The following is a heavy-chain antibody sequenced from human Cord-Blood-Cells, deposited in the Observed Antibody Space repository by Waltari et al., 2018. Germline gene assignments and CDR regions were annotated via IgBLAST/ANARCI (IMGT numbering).Heavy chain of an antibody. D-gene: IGHD3-10*01. V-gene: IGHV4-34*01. CDR2: INQSGST. CDR3: ARVNYYGSGSYTIDY. Sequence: QVQLQQWGAGLLKPSETLSLTCAVYGGSFSGYYWSWIRQPPGKGLEWIGEINQSGSTNYNPSLKSRVTISVDTSKNQFSLKLSSVTAADTAVYYCARVNYYGSGSYTIDYWGQGTLVTVSS. CDR1: GGSFSGYY. J-gene: IGHJ4*02.